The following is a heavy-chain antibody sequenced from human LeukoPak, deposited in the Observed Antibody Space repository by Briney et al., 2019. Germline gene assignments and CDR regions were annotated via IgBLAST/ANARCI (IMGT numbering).Heavy chain of an antibody. CDR2: IYPTDSET. Sequence: GEPLKISCQASGHNFTTYWIGWVRQKPGGGLEWMGLIYPTDSETKYNPSFQGQVTFSADKSTRTAYLQWDTLKASDTATYYCTSRRAPYYFYIDVWGKGTTVTVSS. V-gene: IGHV5-51*01. CDR1: GHNFTTYW. D-gene: IGHD3-10*01. J-gene: IGHJ6*04. CDR3: TSRRAPYYFYIDV.